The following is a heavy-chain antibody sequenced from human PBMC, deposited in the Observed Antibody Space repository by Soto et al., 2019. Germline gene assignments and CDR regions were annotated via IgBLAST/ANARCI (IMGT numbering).Heavy chain of an antibody. CDR1: GFTFSSYE. D-gene: IGHD3-3*01. V-gene: IGHV3-48*03. CDR2: ISSSGSTI. CDR3: ARSRADDDFWSGYYHYYYYGMDV. J-gene: IGHJ6*02. Sequence: GGSLRLSCAASGFTFSSYEMNWVRQAPGKGLEWVSYISSSGSTIYYADSVKGRFTISRDNAKNSLYLQMNSLRAEDTAVYYCARSRADDDFWSGYYHYYYYGMDVWGQGTTVTGSS.